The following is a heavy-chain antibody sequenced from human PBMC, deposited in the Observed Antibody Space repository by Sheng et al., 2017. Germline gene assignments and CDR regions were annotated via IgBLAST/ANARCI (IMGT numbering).Heavy chain of an antibody. CDR3: ARDRGGTYSRYGMDV. CDR2: IYSGGST. D-gene: IGHD1-26*01. CDR1: GFTVSSNY. J-gene: IGHJ6*02. V-gene: IGHV3-53*01. Sequence: EVQLVESGGGLIQPGGSLRLSCAASGFTVSSNYMSWVRQAPGKGLEWVSVIYSGGSTYYADSVKGRFTISRDNSKNTLYLQMNSLRAEDTAVYYCARDRGGTYSRYGMDVWGQGATVTVSS.